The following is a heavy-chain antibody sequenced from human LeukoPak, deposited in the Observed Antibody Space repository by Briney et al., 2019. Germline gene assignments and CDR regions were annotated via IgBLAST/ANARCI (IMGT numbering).Heavy chain of an antibody. CDR2: IYPGDSDT. CDR1: GYNFTNYW. V-gene: IGHV5-51*01. Sequence: GESLKISCKGSGYNFTNYWIGWVREMPGKGLEWMGIIYPGDSDTRYRPSLQGQVTISVDKPINTAYLQWSSLKASVTAMYYWARHGKGLQYWGQGTLVTVSS. J-gene: IGHJ4*02. CDR3: ARHGKGLQY. D-gene: IGHD1-26*01.